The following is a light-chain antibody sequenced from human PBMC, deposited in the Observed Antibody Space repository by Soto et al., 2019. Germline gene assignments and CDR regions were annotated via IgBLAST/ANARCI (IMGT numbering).Light chain of an antibody. CDR2: EVS. CDR3: TSFTTISTWV. Sequence: QSAVTQPASVSGSPGQSITIYCTGTSSDVGGYNYVSWFQQHPGKAPKLKIYEVSNRPSGVSNRFSGSKSGNTASLTIYELQAEDEAEYYCTSFTTISTWVFGGGTKLTVL. V-gene: IGLV2-14*01. CDR1: SSDVGGYNY. J-gene: IGLJ3*02.